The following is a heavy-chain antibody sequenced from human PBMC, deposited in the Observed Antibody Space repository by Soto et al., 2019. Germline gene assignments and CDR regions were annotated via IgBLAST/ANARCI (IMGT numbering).Heavy chain of an antibody. Sequence: QVQLVQSGAEVKKPGASVKVSCKASGYTFTSYGIRWVRPAPGQGLEWMGWIRAYNGNTNYAQKLQGRVTMTTDTSTSTAYMELRRLQSDDKAVYYGARDLPTMDVWGQGTTVTVSS. J-gene: IGHJ6*02. CDR2: IRAYNGNT. CDR1: GYTFTSYG. V-gene: IGHV1-18*01. CDR3: ARDLPTMDV.